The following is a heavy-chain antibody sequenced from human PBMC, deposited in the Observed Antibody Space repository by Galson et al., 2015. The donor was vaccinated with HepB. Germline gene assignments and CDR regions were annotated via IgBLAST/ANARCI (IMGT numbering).Heavy chain of an antibody. CDR3: ARDGNYYDSSGYYLYGMDV. J-gene: IGHJ6*02. Sequence: SVKVSCKASGYTFTSYAMHWVRQAPGQRLEWMGWINAGNGNTKYSQKFQGRVTITRDTSASTAYMELSSLRSEDTAVYYCARDGNYYDSSGYYLYGMDVWGQGTTVTVSS. D-gene: IGHD3-22*01. CDR1: GYTFTSYA. V-gene: IGHV1-3*01. CDR2: INAGNGNT.